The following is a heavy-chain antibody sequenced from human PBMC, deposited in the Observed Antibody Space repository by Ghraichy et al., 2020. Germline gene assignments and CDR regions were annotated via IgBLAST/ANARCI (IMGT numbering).Heavy chain of an antibody. D-gene: IGHD6-13*01. J-gene: IGHJ6*02. Sequence: ASVKVSCKASGYTFTSYGISWVRQAPGQGLEWMGWISAYNGNTNYAQKLQGRVTMTTDTSTSTAYMELRSLRSDDTAVYYCAREQQQLVRALLSRAYYYYGMDVWGQGTTVTVSS. CDR1: GYTFTSYG. CDR3: AREQQQLVRALLSRAYYYYGMDV. CDR2: ISAYNGNT. V-gene: IGHV1-18*01.